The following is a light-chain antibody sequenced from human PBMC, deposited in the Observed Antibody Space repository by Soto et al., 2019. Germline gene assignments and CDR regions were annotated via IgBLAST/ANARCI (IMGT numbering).Light chain of an antibody. J-gene: IGKJ4*01. CDR2: DTS. CDR3: QQRVSWPPA. CDR1: QSVSRY. Sequence: EIGLTQSPATLSLSPGDRATLSCRASQSVSRYLAWYQQKPGQAPRLLIHDTSTRATGVPDTFSGSGSGTEFTLNISRLEPEDSAMYYWQQRVSWPPAFGGGTHVEIK. V-gene: IGKV3-11*01.